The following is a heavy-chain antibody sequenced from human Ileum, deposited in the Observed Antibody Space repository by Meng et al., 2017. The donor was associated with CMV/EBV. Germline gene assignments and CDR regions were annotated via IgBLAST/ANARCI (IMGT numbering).Heavy chain of an antibody. D-gene: IGHD3-10*01. CDR2: IDPNNGGT. CDR3: ARMEGRSDTWYGGKWFDP. CDR1: GYTFTGYY. J-gene: IGHJ5*02. V-gene: IGHV1-2*02. Sequence: ASVKVSCKASGYTFTGYYIHWVRQAPGQGLEWMGWIDPNNGGTNFPQKFQGRVTMTRDTSIFTAYMELSRLKSDDTAVYYCARMEGRSDTWYGGKWFDPWGQGTLVTVSS.